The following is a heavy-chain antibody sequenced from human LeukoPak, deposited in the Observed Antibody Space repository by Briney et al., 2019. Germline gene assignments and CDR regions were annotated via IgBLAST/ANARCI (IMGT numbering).Heavy chain of an antibody. CDR3: ARDSAYSSSPGAFDI. D-gene: IGHD6-6*01. CDR1: GFTFSDYC. Sequence: GGSLRLSCAASGFTFSDYCMSWIRQAPGKGLEWVSYISSSGSTIYYADSVKGRFTISRDNAKNSLYLQMNSLRAEDTAVYYCARDSAYSSSPGAFDIWGQGTMVTVSS. J-gene: IGHJ3*02. CDR2: ISSSGSTI. V-gene: IGHV3-11*01.